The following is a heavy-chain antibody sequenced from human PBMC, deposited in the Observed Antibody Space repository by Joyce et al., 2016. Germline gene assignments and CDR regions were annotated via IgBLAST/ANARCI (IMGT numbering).Heavy chain of an antibody. D-gene: IGHD4-17*01. Sequence: QVQLVESGGGVVQPGRCLRLSCEASGFTFICYGMHWVRQVPRKGLEWVAVISYDGNNAYYGESVKGRFTMSRDNSKNTVYLHLSNLTTEDTAVYFCAREERPDYGDYLFDSWGQGTLVTVSS. CDR3: AREERPDYGDYLFDS. CDR1: GFTFICYG. CDR2: ISYDGNNA. J-gene: IGHJ5*01. V-gene: IGHV3-30*03.